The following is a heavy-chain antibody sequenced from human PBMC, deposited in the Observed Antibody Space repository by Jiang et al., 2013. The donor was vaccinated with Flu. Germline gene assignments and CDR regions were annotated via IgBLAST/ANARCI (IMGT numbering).Heavy chain of an antibody. V-gene: IGHV3-30*18. CDR2: ISYDGSNK. CDR3: AKFLTGPESDAFDI. CDR1: GFTFSSYG. J-gene: IGHJ3*02. D-gene: IGHD3-9*01. Sequence: GGGVVQPGRSLRLSCAASGFTFSSYGMHWVRQAPGKGLEWVAVISYDGSNKYYADSVKGRFTISRDNSKNTLYLQMNSLRAEDTAVYYCAKFLTGPESDAFDIWGQGTMVTVSS.